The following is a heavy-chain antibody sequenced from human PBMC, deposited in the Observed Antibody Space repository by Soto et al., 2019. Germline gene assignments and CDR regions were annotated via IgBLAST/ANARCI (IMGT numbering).Heavy chain of an antibody. CDR3: ARRTGSYGPHYYYYGMDV. CDR1: GGTFSSYA. CDR2: IIPIFGTA. D-gene: IGHD3-10*01. J-gene: IGHJ6*02. Sequence: QVQLVQSGAEVKKPGSSVKVSCKASGGTFSSYAISWVRQAPGQGLEWMGGIIPIFGTANYAQKFQGRVTITADESTITAYMELSSLRSEDTDVYYCARRTGSYGPHYYYYGMDVWGQGTTVTVSS. V-gene: IGHV1-69*12.